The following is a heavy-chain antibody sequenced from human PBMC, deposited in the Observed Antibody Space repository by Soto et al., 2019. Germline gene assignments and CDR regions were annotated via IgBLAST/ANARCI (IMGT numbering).Heavy chain of an antibody. CDR3: ARAGQVAAAEIYYYMDV. V-gene: IGHV1-18*01. D-gene: IGHD6-13*01. CDR1: GYTFTSYG. J-gene: IGHJ6*03. Sequence: ASLKVSCKASGYTFTSYGISWVRQAPGQGLEWMGWISAYNGNTNYAQKLQGRVTMTTDTSTSTAYMELRSLRSDDTAVYYCARAGQVAAAEIYYYMDVWGKGTTVTVSS. CDR2: ISAYNGNT.